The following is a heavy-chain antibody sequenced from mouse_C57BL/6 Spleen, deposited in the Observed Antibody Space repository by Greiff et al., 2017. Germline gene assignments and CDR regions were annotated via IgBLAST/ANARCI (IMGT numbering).Heavy chain of an antibody. V-gene: IGHV6-3*01. CDR1: GFTFSNYW. Sequence: LQQSGGGLVQPGGSMKLSCVASGFTFSNYWMNWVRQSPEKGLEWVAQIRLKSDNYATHYAESVKGRFTISRDDSKSSVYLQMNNLRAEDTGIYYCTGEFYFDYWGQGTTLTVSS. CDR3: TGEFYFDY. J-gene: IGHJ2*01. CDR2: IRLKSDNYAT.